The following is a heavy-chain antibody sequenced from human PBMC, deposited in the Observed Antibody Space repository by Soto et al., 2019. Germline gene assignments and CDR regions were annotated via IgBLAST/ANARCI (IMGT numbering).Heavy chain of an antibody. D-gene: IGHD1-20*01. J-gene: IGHJ4*02. CDR3: ARTKYNWNTRVFDY. CDR1: GFTFSSYW. CDR2: IKQDGSEK. V-gene: IGHV3-7*03. Sequence: PGGSLRLSCAASGFTFSSYWMSWVRQAPGKGLEWVANIKQDGSEKYYVDSVKGRFTISRDNAKNSLYLQMNSLRAEDTAVYYCARTKYNWNTRVFDYWGQGTLVTVSS.